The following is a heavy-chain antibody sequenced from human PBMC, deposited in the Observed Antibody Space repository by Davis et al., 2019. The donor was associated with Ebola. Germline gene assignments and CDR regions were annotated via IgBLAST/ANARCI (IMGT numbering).Heavy chain of an antibody. D-gene: IGHD6-19*01. J-gene: IGHJ6*04. Sequence: SVKVSCKASGYTFTSYYMHWVRQAPGQGLEWMGGIIPIFGTANYAQKFQGRVTITADESTSTAYMELSSLRSEDTAVYYCARGNKGRIAVAGPRRDYYYGMDVWGKGTTVTVSS. CDR1: GYTFTSYY. CDR3: ARGNKGRIAVAGPRRDYYYGMDV. CDR2: IIPIFGTA. V-gene: IGHV1-69*13.